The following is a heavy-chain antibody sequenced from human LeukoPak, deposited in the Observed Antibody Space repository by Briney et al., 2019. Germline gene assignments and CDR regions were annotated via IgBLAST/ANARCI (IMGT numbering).Heavy chain of an antibody. J-gene: IGHJ3*02. D-gene: IGHD3-10*01. CDR2: IYHSGST. CDR1: GGSISSYY. Sequence: SETLSLTCTVSGGSISSYYWSWIRQPPGKGLEWIGYIYHSGSTDYNPSIKSRVTISVDTSKSQFSLKLTSVTAADTAVYYCARDKDAGGAFDIWGQGTMVTVSS. CDR3: ARDKDAGGAFDI. V-gene: IGHV4-59*12.